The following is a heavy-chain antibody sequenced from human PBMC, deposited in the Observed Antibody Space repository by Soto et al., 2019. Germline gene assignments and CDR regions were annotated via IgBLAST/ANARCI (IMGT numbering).Heavy chain of an antibody. CDR1: GFTFSSYA. Sequence: QVQLVDSGGGVVQPGRSLRLSCAASGFTFSSYAMHWVRQAPGKGLEWVAVISYDGSNKYYADSVKGRFTISRDNSKNTLYLQMNSLRAEDTAVYYCARDRGGSCYHWGQGTLVTVSS. J-gene: IGHJ5*02. D-gene: IGHD2-15*01. V-gene: IGHV3-30-3*01. CDR2: ISYDGSNK. CDR3: ARDRGGSCYH.